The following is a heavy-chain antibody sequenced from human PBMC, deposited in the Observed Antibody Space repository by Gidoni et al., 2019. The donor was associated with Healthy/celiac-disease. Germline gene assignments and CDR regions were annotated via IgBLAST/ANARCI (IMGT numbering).Heavy chain of an antibody. D-gene: IGHD3-10*01. CDR2: ISSSSSTI. CDR1: GFTFSSYS. CDR3: ARDPSLGGSGRKDY. J-gene: IGHJ4*02. Sequence: EVQLVESGGGLVQPGGPLRLSCAASGFTFSSYSMNWVRQAAGKGLEWVSYISSSSSTIYYADSVKGRFTISRDNAKNSLYLQMNSLRDEDTAVYYCARDPSLGGSGRKDYWGQGTLVTVSS. V-gene: IGHV3-48*02.